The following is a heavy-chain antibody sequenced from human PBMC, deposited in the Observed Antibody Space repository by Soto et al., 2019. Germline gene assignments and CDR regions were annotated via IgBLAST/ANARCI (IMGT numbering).Heavy chain of an antibody. CDR1: GFKFSDAW. D-gene: IGHD1-1*01. CDR3: THDWTCYQDNAV. V-gene: IGHV3-15*07. J-gene: IGHJ3*01. CDR2: IKSKGSGATI. Sequence: EEQLVESGGGLVEHGGSLRLSCAGSGFKFSDAWMNWIRQAPGKGLEWVGRIKSKGSGATIAYAGPVKGRFIISREDSKRTVILQNNTVKTADTAVYFCTHDWTCYQDNAVWGQGTMGTVSS.